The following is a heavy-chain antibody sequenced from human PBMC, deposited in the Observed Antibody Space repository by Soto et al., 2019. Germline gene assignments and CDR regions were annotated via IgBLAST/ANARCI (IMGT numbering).Heavy chain of an antibody. CDR1: GFTFSSYG. Sequence: QVQLVESGGGVVQPGRSLRLSCAASGFTFSSYGMHWVRQAPGKGLEWGAVISYDGSNKYYADSVKGRFTISRDNSKNTLYLQMNSLRAEDTAVYYCAKGLGDGYNPLDAFDIWGQGTMVTVSS. CDR3: AKGLGDGYNPLDAFDI. J-gene: IGHJ3*02. CDR2: ISYDGSNK. D-gene: IGHD2-21*01. V-gene: IGHV3-30*18.